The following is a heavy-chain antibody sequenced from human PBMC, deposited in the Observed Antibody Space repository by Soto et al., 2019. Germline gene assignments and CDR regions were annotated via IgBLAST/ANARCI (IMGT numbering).Heavy chain of an antibody. CDR1: GGSFSGYY. Sequence: QVQLQQWGAGLLKPSETLSLTCAVYGGSFSGYYWSWIRQPPGKGLEWIGEINHSGSTNYNPSLKGPITHTIDTSKDQFSPEPGSVAAADTGGYYLSRSQGTLSNSLVRGPQEGGDYFDYWGQGTLVTVSS. CDR2: INHSGST. V-gene: IGHV4-34*01. CDR3: SRSQGTLSNSLVRGPQEGGDYFDY. D-gene: IGHD3-10*01. J-gene: IGHJ4*02.